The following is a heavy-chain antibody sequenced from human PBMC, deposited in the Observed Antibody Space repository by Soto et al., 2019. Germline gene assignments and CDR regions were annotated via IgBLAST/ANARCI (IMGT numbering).Heavy chain of an antibody. CDR1: GFTYEDFA. Sequence: EVQLVESGGGLVEPGKSLRLSCVVSGFTYEDFAMHWVRQAPGKGLEWVSGISWNSASTGYADSVTGRFTISRDNAKNSLYLQMRNLTGDDTAMYYCVKDFPRYTNGLDVWGPGTSVTVSS. CDR3: VKDFPRYTNGLDV. D-gene: IGHD5-18*01. V-gene: IGHV3-9*01. CDR2: ISWNSAST. J-gene: IGHJ6*02.